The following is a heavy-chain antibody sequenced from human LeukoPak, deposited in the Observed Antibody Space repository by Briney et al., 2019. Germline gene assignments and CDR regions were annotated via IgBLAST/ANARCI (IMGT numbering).Heavy chain of an antibody. V-gene: IGHV3-30*02. J-gene: IGHJ1*01. CDR2: IRYDGSNK. CDR1: GFTFSSYG. CDR3: AKDRAYYYDSSGYLHSFQH. Sequence: PGGSLRLSCAASGFTFSSYGVHWVRQAPGKGLEWVAFIRYDGSNKYYADSVKGRFTISRDNSKNTLYLQMNSLRAEDTAVYYCAKDRAYYYDSSGYLHSFQHWGQGTLVTVSS. D-gene: IGHD3-22*01.